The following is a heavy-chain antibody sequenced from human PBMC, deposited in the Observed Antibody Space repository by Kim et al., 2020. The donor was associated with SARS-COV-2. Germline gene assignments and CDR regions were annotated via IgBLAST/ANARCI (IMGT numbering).Heavy chain of an antibody. V-gene: IGHV4-34*01. D-gene: IGHD3-10*01. J-gene: IGHJ4*02. CDR3: ARETYYYGSGSYGLGDY. CDR1: GGSFSGYY. Sequence: SETLSLTCAVYGGSFSGYYWSWIRQPPGKGLEWIGEINHSGSTNYNPSLKSRVTISVDTSKNQFSLKLSSVTAADTAVYYCARETYYYGSGSYGLGDYWGQGTLVTVSS. CDR2: INHSGST.